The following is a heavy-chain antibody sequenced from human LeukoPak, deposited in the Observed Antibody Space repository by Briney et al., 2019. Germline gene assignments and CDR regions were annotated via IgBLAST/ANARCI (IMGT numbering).Heavy chain of an antibody. V-gene: IGHV4-34*01. CDR3: ARHRPRNDIVVVPAASLRYYYMDV. CDR2: INHSGST. CDR1: GGSFSGYY. Sequence: SETLSLTCAVYGGSFSGYYWSWIRQPPGKGLEWIGEINHSGSTNYNPSLKSRVTISVDTSKNQFSLKLSSVTAADTAVYYCARHRPRNDIVVVPAASLRYYYMDVWSKGTTVTVSS. J-gene: IGHJ6*03. D-gene: IGHD2-2*01.